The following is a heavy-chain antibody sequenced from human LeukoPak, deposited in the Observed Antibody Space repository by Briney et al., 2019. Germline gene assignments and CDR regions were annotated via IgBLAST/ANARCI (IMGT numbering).Heavy chain of an antibody. CDR2: IYHSGST. CDR1: GYSISSGYY. CDR3: ASFDFGYYYSIDY. D-gene: IGHD3-22*01. Sequence: SETLSLTCTVSGYSISSGYYWGWIRQPPGKGLEWIGSIYHSGSTYYNPSLKSRVTISVDTSKNQFSLKLSSVTAADTAVYYCASFDFGYYYSIDYWGQGTLVTVSS. V-gene: IGHV4-38-2*02. J-gene: IGHJ4*02.